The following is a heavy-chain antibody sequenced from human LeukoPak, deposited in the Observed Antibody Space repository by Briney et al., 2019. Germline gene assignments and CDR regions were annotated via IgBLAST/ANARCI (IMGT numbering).Heavy chain of an antibody. CDR3: AWDYYDSSVDYGDY. CDR1: GYTFTNYA. J-gene: IGHJ4*02. V-gene: IGHV1-3*01. CDR2: INAAYGNT. Sequence: GASVKVSCKASGYTFTNYAIHWVRQAPGQRLEWMGWINAAYGNTKYSQKFQGRVTITRDTSASTTYMELSNLRSADTAVYYCAWDYYDSSVDYGDYWGQGTLVTVSS. D-gene: IGHD3-22*01.